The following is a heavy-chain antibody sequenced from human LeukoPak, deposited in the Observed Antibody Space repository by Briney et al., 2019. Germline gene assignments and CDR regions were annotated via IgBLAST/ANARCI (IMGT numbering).Heavy chain of an antibody. CDR2: IYYSGST. CDR3: ARGVGYCSGGSCYSGGNFDY. J-gene: IGHJ4*02. Sequence: SETLSLTCTVSGYSISSGGYYWSWIRQHPGKGLEWIGYIYYSGSTYYNPSLKSRVTISVDTSKNQFSLKLSSVTAADTAVYYCARGVGYCSGGSCYSGGNFDYWGQGTLVTVSS. V-gene: IGHV4-31*03. CDR1: GYSISSGGYY. D-gene: IGHD2-15*01.